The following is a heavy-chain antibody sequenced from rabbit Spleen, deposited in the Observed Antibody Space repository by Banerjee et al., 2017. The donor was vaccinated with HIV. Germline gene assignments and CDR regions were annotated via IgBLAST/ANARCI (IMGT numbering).Heavy chain of an antibody. CDR3: ARDGAGGSYFAL. D-gene: IGHD8-1*01. CDR2: IDPVFGIT. J-gene: IGHJ4*01. CDR1: GFTLSSYY. V-gene: IGHV1S7*01. Sequence: QLEESAGGLVQPGGSLTLTCTASGFTLSSYYMNWVRQAPGKGLEWIGYIDPVFGITYYANWVNGRFSISRENAQNTVLLQMTSLTAADTATYFCARDGAGGSYFALWGPGTLVTVS.